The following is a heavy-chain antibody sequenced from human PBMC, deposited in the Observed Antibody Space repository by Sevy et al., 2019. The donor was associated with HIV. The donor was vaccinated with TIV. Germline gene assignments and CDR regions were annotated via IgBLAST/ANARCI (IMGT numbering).Heavy chain of an antibody. V-gene: IGHV3-7*03. J-gene: IGHJ4*02. CDR2: IKQDGSDK. Sequence: GWSLRLSCAASGFTFNNYWMTWVRQAPGKGLEWVANIKQDGSDKYYMESVKGRFNISRDNTKNSLYLQLNSLGAEDTAVYYCARSWDYWGQMGYWGQGTLVTVSS. D-gene: IGHD7-27*01. CDR1: GFTFNNYW. CDR3: ARSWDYWGQMGY.